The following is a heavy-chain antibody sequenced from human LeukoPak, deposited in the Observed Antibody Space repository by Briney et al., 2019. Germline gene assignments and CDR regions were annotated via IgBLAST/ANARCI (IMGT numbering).Heavy chain of an antibody. CDR1: GYTFTGYY. CDR2: INPNSGGT. V-gene: IGHV1-2*02. CDR3: ARGKQYSSPNWFDP. D-gene: IGHD6-6*01. Sequence: GASVKVSCKASGYTFTGYYMHWVRQAPGQGLEWMGWINPNSGGTNYAQKFQGRVTMTRDTSISTAYMELSRLRSDDTAVNYCARGKQYSSPNWFDPWGQGTLVTVSS. J-gene: IGHJ5*02.